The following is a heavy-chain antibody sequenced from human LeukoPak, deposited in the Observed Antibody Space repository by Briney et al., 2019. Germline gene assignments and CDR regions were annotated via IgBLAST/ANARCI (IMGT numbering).Heavy chain of an antibody. D-gene: IGHD3/OR15-3a*01. CDR2: ISGSGGST. CDR3: AKSSGASPWTHDYYMDV. CDR1: GFTFSSYA. Sequence: GGSLRLSCAASGFTFSSYAMNWVRQAPGKGLEWVSVISGSGGSTYNIDSVKGRFTISRDNSRNTLYLQMNSPRAEDTAVYYCAKSSGASPWTHDYYMDVWGKGTTVTVSS. J-gene: IGHJ6*03. V-gene: IGHV3-23*01.